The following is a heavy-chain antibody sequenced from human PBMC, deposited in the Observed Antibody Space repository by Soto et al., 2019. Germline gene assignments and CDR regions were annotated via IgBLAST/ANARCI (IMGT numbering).Heavy chain of an antibody. CDR3: ARGSSIAGLYYGMDV. V-gene: IGHV4-31*03. J-gene: IGHJ6*02. D-gene: IGHD6-6*01. Sequence: QVQLQESGPGLVKPSQTLSLTCTVSGGSISSGGYYWTWIRQHPGKGLEWIGYNYYSGITYYNPSLKSRVTMSLDTSKKQSSLKLSSVTAADPAVYYCARGSSIAGLYYGMDVWGQGTTVTVSS. CDR1: GGSISSGGYY. CDR2: NYYSGIT.